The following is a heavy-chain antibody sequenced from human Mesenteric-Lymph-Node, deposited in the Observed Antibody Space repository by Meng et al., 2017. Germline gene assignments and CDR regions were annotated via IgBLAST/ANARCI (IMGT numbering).Heavy chain of an antibody. J-gene: IGHJ4*02. CDR1: GFTFSSYA. Sequence: GESLKISCAASGFTFSSYAMSWVRQAPGKGLEWVSAISGSGGSTYYADSVKGRFTISRDNSKNTLYLQMNSLRAEDTAVYYCAKDPSPGYCSSTSCHDPDYGLYYFDYWGQGTLVTVSS. CDR3: AKDPSPGYCSSTSCHDPDYGLYYFDY. D-gene: IGHD2-2*01. CDR2: ISGSGGST. V-gene: IGHV3-23*01.